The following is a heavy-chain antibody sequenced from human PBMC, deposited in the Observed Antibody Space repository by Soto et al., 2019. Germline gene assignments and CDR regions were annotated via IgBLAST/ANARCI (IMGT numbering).Heavy chain of an antibody. Sequence: QVQLQESGPGLVKPSQTLSLTCTVSGGSISSGGYYWSWIRQHPGKGLEWIGYIYYSGSTYYNPSLMSRVTMSVDTSKNQFSLKLSSVTAADTAVYYCARDTGRFGELLFDYWGQGTLVTVSS. J-gene: IGHJ4*02. CDR2: IYYSGST. CDR1: GGSISSGGYY. CDR3: ARDTGRFGELLFDY. V-gene: IGHV4-31*03. D-gene: IGHD3-10*01.